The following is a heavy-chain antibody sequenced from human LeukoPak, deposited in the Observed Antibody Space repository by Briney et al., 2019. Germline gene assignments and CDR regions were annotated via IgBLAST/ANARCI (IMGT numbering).Heavy chain of an antibody. CDR2: IYPGDSDT. D-gene: IGHD2-2*01. V-gene: IGHV5-51*01. CDR3: ARPGVPATIAEFDY. J-gene: IGHJ4*02. CDR1: GYSFTEYR. Sequence: GESLKISCKGSGYSFTEYRIGWVRQMPGKGLEWMGIIYPGDSDTRYSPSLQGQVTISADKSISTAYLQWSSLKASDSAMCYCARPGVPATIAEFDYWGQGTLVTVSS.